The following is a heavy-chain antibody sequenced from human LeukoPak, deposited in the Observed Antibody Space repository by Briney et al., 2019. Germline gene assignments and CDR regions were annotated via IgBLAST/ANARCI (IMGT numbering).Heavy chain of an antibody. D-gene: IGHD2-8*01. V-gene: IGHV1-3*01. CDR1: GYTFTSYY. CDR2: ISAYNGNT. Sequence: ASVKVSCKASGYTFTSYYMHWVRQAPGQGLEWMGWISAYNGNTKYSQKFQGRVTITRDTSASTAYMELSSLRSEDTAVYYCARVLVWAPGAFDIWGQGTMVTVSS. J-gene: IGHJ3*02. CDR3: ARVLVWAPGAFDI.